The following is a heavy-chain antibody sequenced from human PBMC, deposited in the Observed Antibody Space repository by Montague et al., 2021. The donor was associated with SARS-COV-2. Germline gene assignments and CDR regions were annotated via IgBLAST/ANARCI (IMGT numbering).Heavy chain of an antibody. V-gene: IGHV3-30*01. CDR1: GITFSTAI. Sequence: SLRLSCAASGITFSTAIMHWVRQTPGKGLEWVVVIGIDGSSGIYXXSFKGRFTISRDNGKHMVTLQMDGLTDEDTAVYYCAREGYTSGHAGCLEHWGQGTLVTVSS. CDR3: AREGYTSGHAGCLEH. J-gene: IGHJ4*02. CDR2: IGIDGSSG. D-gene: IGHD6-19*01.